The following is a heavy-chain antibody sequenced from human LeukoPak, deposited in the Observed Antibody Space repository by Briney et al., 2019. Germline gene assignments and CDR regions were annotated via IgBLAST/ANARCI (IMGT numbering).Heavy chain of an antibody. CDR2: ISSSSSYI. J-gene: IGHJ4*02. Sequence: PGGSLRLSCAASGFTFSNFGINWVRQAPGKGLEWVSSISSSSSYIYYADSVKGRFTISRDNAKNSLDLQMNSLRAEDTAVYYCAIDRYSSGWYTFDYWGQGTLVTVSS. D-gene: IGHD6-19*01. CDR3: AIDRYSSGWYTFDY. CDR1: GFTFSNFG. V-gene: IGHV3-21*01.